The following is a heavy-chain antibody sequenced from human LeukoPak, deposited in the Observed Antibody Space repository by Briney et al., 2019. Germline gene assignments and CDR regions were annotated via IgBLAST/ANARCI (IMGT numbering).Heavy chain of an antibody. CDR3: AKDGTGSTTRPAFDY. J-gene: IGHJ4*02. CDR2: ISGSGGST. D-gene: IGHD6-13*01. CDR1: GFTFSSYA. Sequence: GGSLRLSCAASGFTFSSYAMSWVRQAPGKGLEWVSAISGSGGSTYYADSVKGRFTISRDNSKNTLYLQMNSLRAEDTAVYYCAKDGTGSTTRPAFDYWAQGTLVTVSS. V-gene: IGHV3-23*01.